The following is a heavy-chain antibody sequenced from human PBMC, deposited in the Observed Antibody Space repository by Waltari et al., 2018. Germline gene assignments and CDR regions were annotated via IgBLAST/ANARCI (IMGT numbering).Heavy chain of an antibody. CDR2: IYYSGIT. D-gene: IGHD2-21*01. J-gene: IGHJ4*02. V-gene: IGHV4-59*13. CDR1: GGPISSYD. Sequence: LQESGAGRVKPSETRSLTGTVPGGPISSYDWTWIRQPQGKGLEWIGYIYYSGITNYNPSLKSRVTISVDTSKTQFSLKLSFVTAANTALYYCARDHGVGMLDYWGQGTLVTVSS. CDR3: ARDHGVGMLDY.